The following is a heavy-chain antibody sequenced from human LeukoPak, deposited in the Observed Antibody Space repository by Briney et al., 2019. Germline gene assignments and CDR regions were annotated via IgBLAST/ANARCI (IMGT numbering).Heavy chain of an antibody. CDR1: GGTFSSYA. Sequence: SVKVSCKASGGTFSSYAISWVRQAPGQGLEWMGGIIPIFGTGNYAQKFQGRVTITADESTSTAYMELSSLRSEDTAVYYYARGHYDSSGYYSWDNWFDPWGQGTLVTVSS. CDR2: IIPIFGTG. J-gene: IGHJ5*02. V-gene: IGHV1-69*13. CDR3: ARGHYDSSGYYSWDNWFDP. D-gene: IGHD3-22*01.